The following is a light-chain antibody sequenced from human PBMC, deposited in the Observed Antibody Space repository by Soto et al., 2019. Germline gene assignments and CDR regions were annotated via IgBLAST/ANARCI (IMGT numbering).Light chain of an antibody. J-gene: IGLJ1*01. V-gene: IGLV2-8*01. CDR3: SSYIGLGNSLV. CDR2: GVT. Sequence: QSALTQPPSASGSPGQSVTISCTGTSSDIGGYLYVSWYQQHPGKAPKLMIYGVTKRPSGVPDRFSGSKSGNTASLTVSGLQAEDEADYHCSSYIGLGNSLVFGTGTKVTVL. CDR1: SSDIGGYLY.